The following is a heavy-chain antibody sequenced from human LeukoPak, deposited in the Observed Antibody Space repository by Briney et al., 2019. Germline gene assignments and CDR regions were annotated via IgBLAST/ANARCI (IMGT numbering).Heavy chain of an antibody. CDR3: AKGTYYYDSIDAFDI. V-gene: IGHV3-30*02. D-gene: IGHD3-22*01. Sequence: GGSLRLSCAASGFTFSSYGMHWVRQAPGKGLEWVAFIRYDGSNKYYADSVKGRFTISRDNSKNTLYLQMNSLRAEDTAVYYCAKGTYYYDSIDAFDIWGQGTMVTVSS. CDR2: IRYDGSNK. J-gene: IGHJ3*02. CDR1: GFTFSSYG.